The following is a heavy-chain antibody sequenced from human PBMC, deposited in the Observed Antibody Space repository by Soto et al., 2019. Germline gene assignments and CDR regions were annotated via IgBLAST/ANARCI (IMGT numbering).Heavy chain of an antibody. V-gene: IGHV3-23*01. Sequence: PGGSLRLSCAASGFTFSSYAMSWVRQAPGKGLEWVSAISGSGGSTYYADSVKGRFTISRDNSKNTLYLQMNSPRAEDTAVYYCARVKESGSGSYYPPYYYGMDVWGQGTTVTVSS. J-gene: IGHJ6*02. CDR2: ISGSGGST. CDR1: GFTFSSYA. D-gene: IGHD3-10*01. CDR3: ARVKESGSGSYYPPYYYGMDV.